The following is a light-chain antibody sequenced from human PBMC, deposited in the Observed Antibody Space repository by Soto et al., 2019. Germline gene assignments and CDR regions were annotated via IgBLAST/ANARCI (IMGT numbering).Light chain of an antibody. CDR3: QQYHALPRT. J-gene: IGKJ1*01. CDR2: TAS. Sequence: DIQMTQSPSSLSASVGDRATITCQASQDIINYVNRYQQKPGKAPKLLIYTASNLESGVPSRFSGRGSGTDFTLAIDGLQPEDFATYYCQQYHALPRTFGQGTRVEI. CDR1: QDIINY. V-gene: IGKV1-33*01.